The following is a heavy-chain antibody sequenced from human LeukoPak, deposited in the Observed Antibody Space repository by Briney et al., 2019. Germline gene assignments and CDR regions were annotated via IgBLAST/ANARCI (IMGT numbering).Heavy chain of an antibody. D-gene: IGHD5-12*01. J-gene: IGHJ4*02. CDR3: ARGYSGYFYY. CDR2: IDGDGSST. V-gene: IGHV3-74*01. Sequence: GGSLRLSCAASGLTFSSYWMQWVRQARGKGLVWVSRIDGDGSSTNYADSVKGRFTISRDNAKNTLYLQMNSLRAEDTAVYYCARGYSGYFYYWGQGTLVTVSS. CDR1: GLTFSSYW.